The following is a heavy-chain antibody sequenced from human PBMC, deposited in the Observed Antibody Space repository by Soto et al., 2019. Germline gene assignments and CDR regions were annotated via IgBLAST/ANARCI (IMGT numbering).Heavy chain of an antibody. J-gene: IGHJ2*01. V-gene: IGHV3-13*01. D-gene: IGHD4-17*01. CDR2: IGTAGDT. CDR1: GFTFSSYD. CDR3: AGRRGTPVTPLDWYFDL. Sequence: EVQLVESGGGLVQPGGSLRLSCAASGFTFSSYDMHWVRQATGKGLEWVSAIGTAGDTYYPGSVKGRFTISRENAKNSLYLQMNSLRAGDTAVYYCAGRRGTPVTPLDWYFDLWGRGTLLTVSS.